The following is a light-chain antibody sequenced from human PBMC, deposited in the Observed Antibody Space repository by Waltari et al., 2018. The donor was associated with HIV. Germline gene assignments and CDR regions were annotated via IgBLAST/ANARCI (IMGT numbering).Light chain of an antibody. CDR2: QDS. V-gene: IGLV3-1*01. Sequence: SYELTQPPSVSVSPGQTASITCSGDKLGDKYACWYQQKPGQSPVLVIYQDSKRPSGIPERFSGANSGNTATLTISGTQAMDEADYDCQAWDSSTVVFGTGTKVTVL. CDR3: QAWDSSTVV. CDR1: KLGDKY. J-gene: IGLJ1*01.